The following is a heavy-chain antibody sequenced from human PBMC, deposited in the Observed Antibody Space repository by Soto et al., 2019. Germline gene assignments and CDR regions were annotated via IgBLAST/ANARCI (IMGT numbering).Heavy chain of an antibody. CDR1: GYTFSSYD. D-gene: IGHD1-1*01. J-gene: IGHJ2*01. Sequence: ASVKVSCKASGYTFSSYDINWLRLAPGQRLEWMGWMNSVGNTGSAQKFQGRITMTRDTSISTAYLELSSLTSEDTAVYYCARRTIPYWYFDLWGRGTLVTVSS. CDR2: MNSVGNT. V-gene: IGHV1-8*01. CDR3: ARRTIPYWYFDL.